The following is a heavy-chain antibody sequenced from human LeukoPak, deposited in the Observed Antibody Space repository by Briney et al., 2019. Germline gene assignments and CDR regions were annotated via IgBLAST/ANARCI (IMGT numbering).Heavy chain of an antibody. CDR1: GFTFSSYG. V-gene: IGHV3-30*18. CDR2: ISYDGSNK. D-gene: IGHD6-19*01. CDR3: AKDGGDSSGWYIRQYYFDY. Sequence: GRSLRLSCAASGFTFSSYGMHWVRQAPGKGLEWVAVISYDGSNKYYADSVKGRFTISRDNSKNTLYLQMNSLRAEDTAVYYCAKDGGDSSGWYIRQYYFDYWGQGTLVTVSS. J-gene: IGHJ4*02.